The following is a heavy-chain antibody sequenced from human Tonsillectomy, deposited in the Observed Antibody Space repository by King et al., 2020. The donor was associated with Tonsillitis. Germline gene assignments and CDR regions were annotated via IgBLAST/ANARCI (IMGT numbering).Heavy chain of an antibody. CDR1: GFTFSTNG. J-gene: IGHJ4*02. V-gene: IGHV3-30*02. D-gene: IGHD3-10*01. CDR2: IRYDGSNK. Sequence: QLVQSGGGVVQPGGSLRLSCAASGFTFSTNGMHWVRQAPGKGLEWVAVIRYDGSNKYADSVKGRFTISRDDSKNTLSLQMNSLRAEDTAIYYCAKDLLLWGQGTLVTVSS. CDR3: AKDLLL.